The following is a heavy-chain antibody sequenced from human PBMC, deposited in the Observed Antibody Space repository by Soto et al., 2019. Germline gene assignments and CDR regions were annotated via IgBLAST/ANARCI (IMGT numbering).Heavy chain of an antibody. D-gene: IGHD3-3*01. CDR3: TTAVHHDLWSDFDAFHI. V-gene: IGHV3-15*01. CDR2: IKSKTESETT. CDR1: GFTFSDAW. J-gene: IGHJ3*02. Sequence: RLSCAASGFTFSDAWMTWVRQAPGKGLEWVGRIKSKTESETTDYAAPVKGRVTISRDDSTNTLFLQMNSLKTDDTAVYYCTTAVHHDLWSDFDAFHIWGQGTMVT.